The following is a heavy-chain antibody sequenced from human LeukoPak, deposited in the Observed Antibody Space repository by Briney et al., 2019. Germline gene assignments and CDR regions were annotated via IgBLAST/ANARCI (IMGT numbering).Heavy chain of an antibody. D-gene: IGHD6-6*01. Sequence: PSETLSLTCTVSGGSISSGDYYWSWIRQPPGKGLEWIGYIYYSGSTYYNPSLKSRVTISVDTSKNQFSLKLSSVTAADTAVYYCAREGTARPLDYWGQGTLVNVSS. CDR3: AREGTARPLDY. CDR2: IYYSGST. J-gene: IGHJ4*02. V-gene: IGHV4-30-4*08. CDR1: GGSISSGDYY.